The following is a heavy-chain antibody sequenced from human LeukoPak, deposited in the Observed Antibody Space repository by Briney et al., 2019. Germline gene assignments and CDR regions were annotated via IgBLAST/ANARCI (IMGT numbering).Heavy chain of an antibody. D-gene: IGHD3-3*01. V-gene: IGHV1-8*01. CDR3: ARARNGGFWSGYRYYFDY. Sequence: ASVKVSCKASGYTFTSYDINWVRQATGQGLEWMGWMNPNSGNTGYAQKFQGRVTMTRNTSISTAYMELSSLRSEDTAVYYCARARNGGFWSGYRYYFDYWGQGTLVAVSS. CDR2: MNPNSGNT. J-gene: IGHJ4*02. CDR1: GYTFTSYD.